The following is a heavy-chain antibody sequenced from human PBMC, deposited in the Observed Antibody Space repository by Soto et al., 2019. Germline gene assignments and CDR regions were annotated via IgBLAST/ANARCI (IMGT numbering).Heavy chain of an antibody. J-gene: IGHJ4*02. V-gene: IGHV3-21*06. Sequence: PGGSLRLSCAASGFTFTRYSMNWVRQAPGKGLEWVSSISSTANYTYYGDSMKGRFTISRDNAKNSLNLEMNSLRAEDTAVYYCARESEDLTSNFDYWGQGTLVTVS. CDR3: ARESEDLTSNFDY. CDR2: ISSTANYT. CDR1: GFTFTRYS.